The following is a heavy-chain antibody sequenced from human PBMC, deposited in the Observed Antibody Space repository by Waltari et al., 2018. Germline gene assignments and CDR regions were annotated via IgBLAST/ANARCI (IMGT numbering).Heavy chain of an antibody. Sequence: QVQLVQSGAEVKKPGASVKVSCKASGYTFTNYAMHWVRQAPGQRLEWMGWINAGNGNTKYSQKFQGRVTITRDTSASTAYMELSSLRSEDTAVYYCARSPIRSGSVPSVWGQGTLVTVSS. CDR1: GYTFTNYA. V-gene: IGHV1-3*01. CDR2: INAGNGNT. D-gene: IGHD2-2*01. J-gene: IGHJ4*02. CDR3: ARSPIRSGSVPSV.